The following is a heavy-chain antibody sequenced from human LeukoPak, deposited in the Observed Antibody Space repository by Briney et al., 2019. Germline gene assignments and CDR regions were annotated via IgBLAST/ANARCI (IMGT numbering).Heavy chain of an antibody. Sequence: SETLSLTCTVSGGSISSYYWSWIRQPPGKGLEWIGYIYYSGSTNYNPSLKSRVTISVDTSKNKFSLKLSSVTAADTAVYYCARVITMVRGVIITRWCDPWGQGTLVTVSS. CDR3: ARVITMVRGVIITRWCDP. D-gene: IGHD3-10*01. CDR1: GGSISSYY. CDR2: IYYSGST. J-gene: IGHJ5*02. V-gene: IGHV4-59*01.